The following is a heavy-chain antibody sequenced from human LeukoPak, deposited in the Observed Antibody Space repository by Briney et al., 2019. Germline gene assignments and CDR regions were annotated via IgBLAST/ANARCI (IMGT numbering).Heavy chain of an antibody. V-gene: IGHV6-1*01. CDR3: AREGGAVVPAATDAFDI. Sequence: SQTLSLTCAISGDSVSSNSAAWNWIRQSPSRGLEWLGRTYYRSKWYNDYAVSVKSRITINPDTSKNQFSLQLNSVTPEDTAVYYCAREGGAVVPAATDAFDIWGQGTMVTVSS. D-gene: IGHD2-2*01. CDR1: GDSVSSNSAA. J-gene: IGHJ3*02. CDR2: TYYRSKWYN.